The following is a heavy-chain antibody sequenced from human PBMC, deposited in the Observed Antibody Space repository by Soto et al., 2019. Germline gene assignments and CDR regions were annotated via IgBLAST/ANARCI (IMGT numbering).Heavy chain of an antibody. Sequence: SETLSLTCTVSGGSFSSFYCDWIRQPPGQGLEWIGYVYYSGTTYYNPSLKSRVIISVDTSKNECSLSLTSVTAADTAVYYCARGQRDGYYLYYFDYWGQGTLVT. V-gene: IGHV4-59*01. D-gene: IGHD2-21*01. J-gene: IGHJ4*02. CDR2: VYYSGTT. CDR3: ARGQRDGYYLYYFDY. CDR1: GGSFSSFY.